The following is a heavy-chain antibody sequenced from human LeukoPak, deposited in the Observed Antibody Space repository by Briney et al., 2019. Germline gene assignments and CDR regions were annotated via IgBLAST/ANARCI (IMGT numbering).Heavy chain of an antibody. Sequence: SVKVSCKASGGTFSSYAISWVRQAPGQGLEWMGGIIPIFGTANYAQKFQGRVTITADESTSTAYMELSSLRSEDTAVYSCARAYCRSTSCYGTLYYWGQGTLVTVSS. CDR1: GGTFSSYA. D-gene: IGHD2-2*01. CDR3: ARAYCRSTSCYGTLYY. CDR2: IIPIFGTA. V-gene: IGHV1-69*13. J-gene: IGHJ4*02.